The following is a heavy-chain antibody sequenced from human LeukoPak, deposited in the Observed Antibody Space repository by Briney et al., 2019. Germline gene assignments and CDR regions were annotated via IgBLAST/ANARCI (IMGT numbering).Heavy chain of an antibody. D-gene: IGHD6-19*01. CDR1: GFTFSSYA. V-gene: IGHV4-59*08. CDR3: ARLEYSSGSKAPFDY. J-gene: IGHJ4*02. Sequence: GSLRLSCAASGFTFSSYAMSWVRQPPGKGLEWIGYIYYSGSTNYNPSLKSRVTISVDTSKNQFSLKLSSVTAADTAVYYCARLEYSSGSKAPFDYWGQGTLVTVSS. CDR2: IYYSGST.